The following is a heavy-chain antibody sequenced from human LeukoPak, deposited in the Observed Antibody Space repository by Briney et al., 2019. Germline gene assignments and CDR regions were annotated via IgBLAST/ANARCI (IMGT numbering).Heavy chain of an antibody. V-gene: IGHV5-51*01. J-gene: IGHJ2*01. CDR1: GYRFSNYR. D-gene: IGHD4-17*01. CDR3: ARADYGDYVKLRYFDL. Sequence: GESLKISCQGSGYRFSNYRIGWVRQMPGKGLDWMGMIYPGDSDTRYSPSFQGQVTISADKSISTAYLQWSSLRASGTAMYYCARADYGDYVKLRYFDLWGRGTLVTVSS. CDR2: IYPGDSDT.